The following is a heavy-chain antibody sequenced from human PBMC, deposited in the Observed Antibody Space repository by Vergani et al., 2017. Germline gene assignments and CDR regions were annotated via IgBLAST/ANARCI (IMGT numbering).Heavy chain of an antibody. D-gene: IGHD2-2*02. CDR3: ASYGVVPAAISEKINWFDP. J-gene: IGHJ5*02. CDR2: ISSSSSYI. V-gene: IGHV3-21*01. Sequence: EVQLVESGGGLVKPGGSLRLSCAASGFTFSSYSMNWVRQAPGKGLEWVSSISSSSSYIYYADSVKGRFTISRDNAKNSLYLQMNSLRAEDTAVYYCASYGVVPAAISEKINWFDPWGQGTLVTVSS. CDR1: GFTFSSYS.